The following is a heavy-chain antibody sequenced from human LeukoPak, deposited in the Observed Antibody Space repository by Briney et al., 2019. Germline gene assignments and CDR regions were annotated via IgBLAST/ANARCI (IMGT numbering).Heavy chain of an antibody. V-gene: IGHV5-51*01. Sequence: GQSLRISCKGSGYSFSSDWIAGVRQLPGKGLEWIGIISPDDSDTRYNPSSPGQITISVDKSISTAYLQWSSLKASDTAMYDCARHPRGPWGQGTLVTVSS. CDR2: ISPDDSDT. J-gene: IGHJ5*02. D-gene: IGHD3-10*01. CDR1: GYSFSSDW. CDR3: ARHPRGP.